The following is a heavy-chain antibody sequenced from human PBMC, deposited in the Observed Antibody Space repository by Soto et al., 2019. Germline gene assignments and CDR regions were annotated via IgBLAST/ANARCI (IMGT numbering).Heavy chain of an antibody. CDR3: ARDLFGSSSFNYHYGMDV. D-gene: IGHD6-13*01. CDR1: GGSISSFY. CDR2: IYTSGST. J-gene: IGHJ6*02. V-gene: IGHV4-4*07. Sequence: QVQLQESGPGLVKPSEILSLTCTVSGGSISSFYWSWIRQPAGKGPEWIGRIYTSGSTDYNPSLKGRVTMSTDTSKNHFSLKLSSVTAADTAVYHCARDLFGSSSFNYHYGMDVWGQGTTVTVSS.